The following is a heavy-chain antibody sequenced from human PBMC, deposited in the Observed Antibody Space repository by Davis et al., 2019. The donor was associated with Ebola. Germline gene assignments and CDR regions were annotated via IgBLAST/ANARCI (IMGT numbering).Heavy chain of an antibody. D-gene: IGHD3-10*01. CDR2: IGSSGSGT. CDR3: VKTRSLGSFGHHYGMDV. V-gene: IGHV3-48*03. J-gene: IGHJ6*02. Sequence: GESLKISCTASGFTFSSYEMNWVRQAPGKGLEWVSYIGSSGSGTSYADSVKGRFTISRDNAKNSLYLQMNSLRAEDMAVYYCVKTRSLGSFGHHYGMDVWGQGTTVTVSS. CDR1: GFTFSSYE.